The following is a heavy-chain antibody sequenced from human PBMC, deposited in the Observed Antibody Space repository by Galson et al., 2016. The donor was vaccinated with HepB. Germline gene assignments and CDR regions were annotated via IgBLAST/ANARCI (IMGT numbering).Heavy chain of an antibody. CDR3: ASGYSYGYFYY. Sequence: SGFTFSSYSMNWVRQAPGKGLEWVSSISSSSSYIYYADSVKGRFTISRDNAKNSLYLQMNSLRAEDTAVYYCASGYSYGYFYYWGQGTLVTVSS. D-gene: IGHD5-18*01. V-gene: IGHV3-21*01. J-gene: IGHJ4*02. CDR2: ISSSSSYI. CDR1: GFTFSSYS.